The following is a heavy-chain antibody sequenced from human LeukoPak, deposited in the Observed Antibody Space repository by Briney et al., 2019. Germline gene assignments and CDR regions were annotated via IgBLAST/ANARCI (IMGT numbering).Heavy chain of an antibody. CDR1: GFTVSSNY. Sequence: GGSLRLSCAASGFTVSSNYMSWVRQAPGKGLEWVSVIYSGGSTYYADSVKGRFTISRDNSKSTLYLQMNSLRAEDTAVYYCARSKLPDGYNLYYFDYWGQGTLVTVSS. CDR3: ARSKLPDGYNLYYFDY. D-gene: IGHD5-24*01. V-gene: IGHV3-53*01. J-gene: IGHJ4*02. CDR2: IYSGGST.